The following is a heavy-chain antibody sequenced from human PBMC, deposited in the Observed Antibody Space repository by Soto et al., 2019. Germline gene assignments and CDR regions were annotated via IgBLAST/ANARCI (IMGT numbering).Heavy chain of an antibody. CDR1: GGSSRAYH. J-gene: IGHJ2*01. CDR3: AGGPGYWSFAL. Sequence: GELQQWGTGLLKPSETLSLNCSVYGGSSRAYHWSWIRQSPGEGLEWIGEFSYSGSLNYNPSLKGRVAVSMDTSTNHFALTLTSVTAAATAVSFCAGGPGYWSFALCGRGTLVT. V-gene: IGHV4-34*01. D-gene: IGHD6-13*01. CDR2: FSYSGSL.